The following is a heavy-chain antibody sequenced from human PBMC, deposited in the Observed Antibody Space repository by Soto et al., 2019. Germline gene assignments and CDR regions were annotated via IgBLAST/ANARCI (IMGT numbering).Heavy chain of an antibody. V-gene: IGHV1-18*01. CDR1: GGTFSSYA. CDR2: ISAYNGNT. D-gene: IGHD3-10*01. J-gene: IGHJ5*02. CDR3: ARLTYGSGSYYSGFLGAYQSQFDP. Sequence: GASVKVSCKASGGTFSSYAISWVRQAPGQGLEWMGWISAYNGNTNYAQKLQGRVTMTTDTSTSTAYMELRSLRSDDTAVYYCARLTYGSGSYYSGFLGAYQSQFDPWGQGTLVTVSS.